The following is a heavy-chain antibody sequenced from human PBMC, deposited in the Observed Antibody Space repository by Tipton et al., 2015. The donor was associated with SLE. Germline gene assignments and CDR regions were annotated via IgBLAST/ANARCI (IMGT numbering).Heavy chain of an antibody. CDR1: GGTFSSYA. J-gene: IGHJ6*02. D-gene: IGHD6-13*01. V-gene: IGHV1-69*06. CDR2: IIPIFGTA. Sequence: QVQLVQSGAEVKKPGSSVKVSCKASGGTFSSYAISWVRQAPGQGLEWMGGIIPIFGTANYAQKFQGRVTMTTDTSTSTAYMELRSLRSDDTAVYYCARAGSSSGYGEDDYYGMDVWGQGTTVTVSS. CDR3: ARAGSSSGYGEDDYYGMDV.